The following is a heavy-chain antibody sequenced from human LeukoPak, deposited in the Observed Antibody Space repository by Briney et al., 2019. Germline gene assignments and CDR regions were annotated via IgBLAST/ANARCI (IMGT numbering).Heavy chain of an antibody. J-gene: IGHJ4*02. CDR1: GFTFSSYA. CDR2: ISYDGSNK. Sequence: GRSLRLSCAGSGFTFSSYAMHWVRQAPGKGLEWVAVISYDGSNKYYADSVKGRFTISRDNSKNTLYLQMNSLRAEDTAVYYCARDDSGSYFDYWGQGTLVTVSS. CDR3: ARDDSGSYFDY. V-gene: IGHV3-30-3*01. D-gene: IGHD1-26*01.